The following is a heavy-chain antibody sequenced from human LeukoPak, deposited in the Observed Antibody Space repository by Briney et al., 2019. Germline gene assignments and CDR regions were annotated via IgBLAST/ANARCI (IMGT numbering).Heavy chain of an antibody. CDR3: AADPDYYYGSGSYSFSF. D-gene: IGHD3-10*01. Sequence: ASVKVSCKASGFTFTISAVQWVRQARGPRLEWIGWIVVGSGNTNYAQKFQERVTITRDMSTSTAYMELSSLRSEDTAVYYCAADPDYYYGSGSYSFSFWGQGTLVTVSS. CDR2: IVVGSGNT. CDR1: GFTFTISA. J-gene: IGHJ4*02. V-gene: IGHV1-58*01.